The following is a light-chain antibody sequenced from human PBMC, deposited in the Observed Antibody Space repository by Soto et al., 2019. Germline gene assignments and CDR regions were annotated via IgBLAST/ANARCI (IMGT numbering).Light chain of an antibody. Sequence: EIVLTQSPGTLSLSPGERATLSCRASQSVSSSYLAWYQQKPGQAPRLLIYGASSRATGIPDRFSGSGSGTDFTLTISRLEPEDFGVYYCQVYGTSPWTFGQGTKVEIK. V-gene: IGKV3-20*01. CDR3: QVYGTSPWT. CDR1: QSVSSSY. CDR2: GAS. J-gene: IGKJ1*01.